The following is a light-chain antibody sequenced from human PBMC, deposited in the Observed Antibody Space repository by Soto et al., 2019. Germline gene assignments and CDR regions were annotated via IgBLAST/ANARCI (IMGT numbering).Light chain of an antibody. CDR3: SSYSTTNILV. V-gene: IGLV2-14*03. CDR2: DVN. Sequence: GHSVTSSCTGASSDVGAYEHVSWYQQHPGRAPKLILYDVNNRPSGVSNHFSGSKSGNTASLVISGLQANDEADYYCSSYSTTNILVFGSGTKVTVL. J-gene: IGLJ1*01. CDR1: SSDVGAYEH.